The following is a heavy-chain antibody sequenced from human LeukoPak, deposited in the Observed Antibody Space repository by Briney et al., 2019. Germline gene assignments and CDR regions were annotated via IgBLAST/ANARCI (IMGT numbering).Heavy chain of an antibody. CDR2: IYSGGST. J-gene: IGHJ4*02. Sequence: GGSLRLSCAASGFTVSSNYMSWVRQAPGQGLEWVSVIYSGGSTYYADSVKGRFTISRDNSKDTLYLQMNSLRAEDTAVYYCARSWGGYFDYWGQGTLVTVSS. D-gene: IGHD3-16*01. CDR3: ARSWGGYFDY. V-gene: IGHV3-53*01. CDR1: GFTVSSNY.